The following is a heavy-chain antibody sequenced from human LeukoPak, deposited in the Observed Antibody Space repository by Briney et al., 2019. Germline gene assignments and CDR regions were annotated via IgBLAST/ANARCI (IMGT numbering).Heavy chain of an antibody. CDR2: ISGSGGST. Sequence: PGGSLRLSCAASGFTFSSYAMSWVRQAPGKGLEWVSAISGSGGSTYYADSVKGRSTISRDNSKNTLYLQMNSLRAEDTAVYYCAKNSGSYPWYFDYWGQGTLVTVSS. D-gene: IGHD1-26*01. J-gene: IGHJ4*02. CDR1: GFTFSSYA. CDR3: AKNSGSYPWYFDY. V-gene: IGHV3-23*01.